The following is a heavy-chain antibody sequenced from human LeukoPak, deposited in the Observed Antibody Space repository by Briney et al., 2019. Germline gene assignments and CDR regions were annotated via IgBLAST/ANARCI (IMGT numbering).Heavy chain of an antibody. V-gene: IGHV1-2*02. D-gene: IGHD2-2*01. CDR2: INPNDGDT. CDR1: GYTFTDYY. CDR3: ARANFLYCSSSTCLFDY. J-gene: IGHJ4*02. Sequence: ASVKVSCKASGYTFTDYYMHWVRRAPGQGFEWMGWINPNDGDTNYAQKFQGRVTMTRDTSISTAHMEVSRLRSDDTAVYYCARANFLYCSSSTCLFDYWGQGTLVTVSS.